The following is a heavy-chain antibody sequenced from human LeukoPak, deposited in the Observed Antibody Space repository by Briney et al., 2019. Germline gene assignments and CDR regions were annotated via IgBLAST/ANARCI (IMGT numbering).Heavy chain of an antibody. V-gene: IGHV3-23*01. D-gene: IGHD1-26*01. CDR2: LSGTGDT. CDR3: AKNSGIWSF. Sequence: GGSLRLSCAASGFTLGSTDMTWVSQAPGKGLEWLSTLSGTGDTYYADSVRGRFTISRDNSKTTLYLQMNSLRAEDTATYYCAKNSGIWSFWGQGALVTVSS. CDR1: GFTLGSTD. J-gene: IGHJ4*02.